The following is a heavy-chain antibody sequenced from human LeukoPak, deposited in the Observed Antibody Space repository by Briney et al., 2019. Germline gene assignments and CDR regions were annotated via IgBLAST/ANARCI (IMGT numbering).Heavy chain of an antibody. J-gene: IGHJ4*02. CDR2: IYYSGST. D-gene: IGHD2-2*02. CDR1: GDSISSSSYY. Sequence: TSETLSLTCTVSGDSISSSSYYWGWIRQPPGKGLEWIGSIYYSGSTNYNPSLKSRVTISVDTSKNQFSLKLSSVTAADTAMYYCASVIVTAIPFDYWGQGTLVTVSS. V-gene: IGHV4-39*07. CDR3: ASVIVTAIPFDY.